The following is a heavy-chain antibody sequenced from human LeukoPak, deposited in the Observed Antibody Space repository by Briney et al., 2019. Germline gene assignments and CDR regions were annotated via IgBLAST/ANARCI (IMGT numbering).Heavy chain of an antibody. D-gene: IGHD6-19*01. J-gene: IGHJ5*02. CDR3: ARPLASGWYSWFDP. Sequence: PSETLSLTCTVSGDSISSGSYSWGWIRQPPGKGLEWIGCIHYSGSTYYNPSLNSRVTISVDTPKNQFSLKLSSVTAADTAVYYCARPLASGWYSWFDPWGQGTLVTVSS. CDR1: GDSISSGSYS. CDR2: IHYSGST. V-gene: IGHV4-39*01.